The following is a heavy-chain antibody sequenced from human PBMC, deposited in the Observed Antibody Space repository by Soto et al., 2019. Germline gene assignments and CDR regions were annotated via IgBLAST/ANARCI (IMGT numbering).Heavy chain of an antibody. CDR2: IYHSGST. Sequence: QVQLQESGPGLVKPSGTLSLTCAVSGGSISSSNWWSWVRQPPGKGLEWIGEIYHSGSTNYNPSLKSRVTISVDKSKNQFSLKLSSVTAADTAVYYCARDHYPGRLGELSFRYYGMDVWGQGTTVTVSS. CDR1: GGSISSSNW. V-gene: IGHV4-4*02. D-gene: IGHD3-16*02. CDR3: ARDHYPGRLGELSFRYYGMDV. J-gene: IGHJ6*02.